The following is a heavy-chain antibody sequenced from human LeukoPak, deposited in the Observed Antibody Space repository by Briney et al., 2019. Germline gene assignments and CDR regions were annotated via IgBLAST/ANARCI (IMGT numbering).Heavy chain of an antibody. D-gene: IGHD4-17*01. CDR1: GYTFTGYY. J-gene: IGHJ5*02. Sequence: ASVKVSRKTSGYTFTGYYMHWVRQAPGQGLEWMGWINPNSGGTNYAQKFQGRVTMTRDTSISTAYMELSRLRSDDTAVYYCARVFGDNNWFDPWGQGTLVTVSS. V-gene: IGHV1-2*02. CDR3: ARVFGDNNWFDP. CDR2: INPNSGGT.